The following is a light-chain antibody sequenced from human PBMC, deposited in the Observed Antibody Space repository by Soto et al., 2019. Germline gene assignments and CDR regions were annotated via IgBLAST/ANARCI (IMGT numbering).Light chain of an antibody. J-gene: IGKJ5*01. Sequence: IQLTQSPPSLSASVGDRVTITCRASQGISSYLAWYQQKPGKAPKLLIYAASTLQSGVPSRFSGSGSGTDFTLTISSLEPEDFAVYYCQQHSNWPPITFGQGTRLENK. CDR2: AAS. CDR3: QQHSNWPPIT. V-gene: IGKV1-9*01. CDR1: QGISSY.